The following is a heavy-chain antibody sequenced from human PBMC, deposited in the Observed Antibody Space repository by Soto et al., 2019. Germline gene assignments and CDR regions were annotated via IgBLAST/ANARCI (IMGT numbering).Heavy chain of an antibody. Sequence: TVGSLRLSCTASGFTFSMYWMHWVRQVPGKGPEWVSRISDDGSRADYADSVKGRFTISRDNAKNTLYLEMHVLRAADTAVYYCGAYCSRTYCYDWFDPWGQGTLVTVSS. CDR2: ISDDGSRA. D-gene: IGHD2-2*01. CDR3: GAYCSRTYCYDWFDP. CDR1: GFTFSMYW. V-gene: IGHV3-74*01. J-gene: IGHJ5*02.